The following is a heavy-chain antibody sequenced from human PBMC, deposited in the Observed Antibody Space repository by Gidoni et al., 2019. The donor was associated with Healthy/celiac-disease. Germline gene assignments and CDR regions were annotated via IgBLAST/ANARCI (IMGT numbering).Heavy chain of an antibody. D-gene: IGHD3-10*01. CDR1: GGTFSSYA. CDR3: ARGSTMVRGVMSYYSVY. V-gene: IGHV1-69*01. CDR2: IIPIFGTA. J-gene: IGHJ4*02. Sequence: QVQLVQSGAEVKKPGASVQVSCKASGGTFSSYAISWVRQAPGQGLEGMGGIIPIFGTANYAQKFQGRVTITADESTSTAYMELSSLRSEDTGVYYCARGSTMVRGVMSYYSVYWGQGTLVTVSS.